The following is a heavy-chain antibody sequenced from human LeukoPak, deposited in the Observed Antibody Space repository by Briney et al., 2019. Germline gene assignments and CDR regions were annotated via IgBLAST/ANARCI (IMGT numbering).Heavy chain of an antibody. D-gene: IGHD6-13*01. CDR2: IYSSGST. CDR3: ARFQAAATYFDC. V-gene: IGHV4-59*01. CDR1: GGSIRYYY. Sequence: SETLSLTCTVSGGSIRYYYWSWIRHAPGTGLELIGYIYSSGSTNYNPSLKSRVTISVDTSKSQFSLMLTSVTAADTAVYYCARFQAAATYFDCWGQGTLVTVSS. J-gene: IGHJ4*02.